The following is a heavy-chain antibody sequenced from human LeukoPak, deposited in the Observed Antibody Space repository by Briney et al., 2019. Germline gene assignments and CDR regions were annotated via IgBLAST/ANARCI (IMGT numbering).Heavy chain of an antibody. D-gene: IGHD3-22*01. Sequence: SVKVSCKASGGTFSSYAISWVRQAPGQGLEWMGRIIPIFGTANYAQKFQGRVTITTDESTSTAYMELSSLRSEDTAVYYRASGPYYYDSSGYFQSSWGQGTLVTVSS. CDR3: ASGPYYYDSSGYFQSS. J-gene: IGHJ4*02. V-gene: IGHV1-69*05. CDR1: GGTFSSYA. CDR2: IIPIFGTA.